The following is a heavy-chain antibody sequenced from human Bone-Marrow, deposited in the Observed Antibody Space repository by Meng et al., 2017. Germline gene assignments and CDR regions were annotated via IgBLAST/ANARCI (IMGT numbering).Heavy chain of an antibody. J-gene: IGHJ4*02. CDR2: IYSGGST. V-gene: IGHV3-53*01. CDR3: AREQDGDYDANFDY. D-gene: IGHD4-17*01. Sequence: VEVVGAGGGLSHPRGSLRLSCAASGFTVSSNYMSWVRQAPGKGLEWVSVIYSGGSTYYADSVKGRFTISRDNSKNTLYLQMNSLRAEDTAVYYCAREQDGDYDANFDYWGQGTLVTVSS. CDR1: GFTVSSNY.